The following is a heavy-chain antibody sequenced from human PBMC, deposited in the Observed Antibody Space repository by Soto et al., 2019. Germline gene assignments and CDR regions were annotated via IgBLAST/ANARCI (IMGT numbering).Heavy chain of an antibody. CDR1: GGSISSGDYY. V-gene: IGHV4-30-4*01. CDR2: IYYSGNT. J-gene: IGHJ4*02. D-gene: IGHD3-3*01. CDR3: VRAPYDFLSGYYGPYSFDY. Sequence: PSETLSLTCTVSGGSISSGDYYWTWIRQPPGKGLEWIGCIYYSGNTYYNPSLKSRVTISVDTSKNQFSLKLSSVTAADTAVYYCVRAPYDFLSGYYGPYSFDYWGQGTLVTVSS.